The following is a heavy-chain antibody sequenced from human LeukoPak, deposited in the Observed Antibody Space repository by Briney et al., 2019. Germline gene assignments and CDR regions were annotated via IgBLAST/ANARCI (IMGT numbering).Heavy chain of an antibody. J-gene: IGHJ4*02. D-gene: IGHD3-22*01. Sequence: GASVKVSCKASGYTFTSYYMHWVRQAPGQGLEWMGIINPSGGNTSYAQKFQGRVTMTRDTSTSTVYMELSSLRSEDTAVYYCARVYSSGYYDDYWGQGTLVTVSS. V-gene: IGHV1-46*01. CDR2: INPSGGNT. CDR3: ARVYSSGYYDDY. CDR1: GYTFTSYY.